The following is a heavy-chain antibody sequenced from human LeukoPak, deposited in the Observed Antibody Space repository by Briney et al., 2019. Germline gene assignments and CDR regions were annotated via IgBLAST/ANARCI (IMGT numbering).Heavy chain of an antibody. CDR1: GFTFSDYY. CDR3: ARTYGGDGGQRFDY. Sequence: GGSLRLACAASGFTFSDYYMSWIRQAPGKGLEWVSYISSSSSYTNYADSVKDRFTISRDNAKNSLYLQMNSLRAEDTAIYYCARTYGGDGGQRFDYWGQGTLVTVSS. J-gene: IGHJ4*02. CDR2: ISSSSSYT. V-gene: IGHV3-11*06. D-gene: IGHD2-21*02.